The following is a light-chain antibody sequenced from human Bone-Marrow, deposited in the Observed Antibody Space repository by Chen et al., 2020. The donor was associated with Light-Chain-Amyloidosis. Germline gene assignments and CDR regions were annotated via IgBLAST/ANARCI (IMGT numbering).Light chain of an antibody. CDR3: QVWDRSSDRPV. J-gene: IGLJ3*02. Sequence: SYVLPQPSSVSVAPGPTATIACGGKNIGSSSVHWYQQTPGQAPLLVVYDDSDRPSGIPERLSGSNSGNTATLTISRVEAGDEADYYCQVWDRSSDRPVFGGGTKLTVL. CDR1: NIGSSS. V-gene: IGLV3-21*02. CDR2: DDS.